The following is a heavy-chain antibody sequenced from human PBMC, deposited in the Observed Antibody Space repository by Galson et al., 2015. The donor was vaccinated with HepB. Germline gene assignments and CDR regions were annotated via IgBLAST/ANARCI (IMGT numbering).Heavy chain of an antibody. J-gene: IGHJ4*02. V-gene: IGHV1-69*13. CDR2: IIPIFGTA. CDR1: GGTFSSYA. CDR3: ARTGPYSTTDPYFDY. D-gene: IGHD1-1*01. Sequence: SVKVSCKASGGTFSSYAISWVRQAPGQGLEWMGGIIPIFGTANYAQKFQGRVTITADESTSTPYMELSSLRSEDTAVYYCARTGPYSTTDPYFDYWGQGTLVTVSS.